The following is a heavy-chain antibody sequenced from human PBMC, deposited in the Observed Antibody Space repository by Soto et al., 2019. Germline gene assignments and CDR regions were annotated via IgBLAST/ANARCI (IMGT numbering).Heavy chain of an antibody. CDR1: GFTFSSYG. V-gene: IGHV3-30*18. J-gene: IGHJ6*02. CDR2: ISYDGSNK. Sequence: GGSLRLSCAASGFTFSSYGMHWVRQAPGKGLEWVAVISYDGSNKYYADSVKGRFTISRDNSKNTLYLQMNSLRAEDTAVYYCAKDSEWEQPYYYYGTDVWGQGTTVTVSS. CDR3: AKDSEWEQPYYYYGTDV. D-gene: IGHD1-26*01.